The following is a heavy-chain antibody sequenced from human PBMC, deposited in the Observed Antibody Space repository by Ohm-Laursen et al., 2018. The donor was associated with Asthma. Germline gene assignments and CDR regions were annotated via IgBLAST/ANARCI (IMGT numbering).Heavy chain of an antibody. D-gene: IGHD5-18*01. J-gene: IGHJ2*01. V-gene: IGHV4-31*11. Sequence: SQTLSLTCAVYGGSFSGYYWSWIRQHPGKGLEWIGYIYYSGSTYYNPSLKGRVTISVDTSKNQFSLKLSSVTAADTAVYYCARDPNVDTAMVGYFDLWGRGTLVTVSS. CDR3: ARDPNVDTAMVGYFDL. CDR1: GGSFSGYY. CDR2: IYYSGST.